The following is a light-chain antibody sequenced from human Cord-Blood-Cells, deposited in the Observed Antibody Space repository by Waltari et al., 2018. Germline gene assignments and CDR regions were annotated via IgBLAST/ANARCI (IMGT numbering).Light chain of an antibody. Sequence: QSVLPQPPSASGSPGQSVTISCTGTSSDVGGYNYVSWYQQHPGKVPKLMIYEVSKRPSGVPDRFAGSKSGNTASLTVSGLQAEDEADYYCSSYAGSNNLVFGGGTKLTVL. CDR2: EVS. CDR3: SSYAGSNNLV. V-gene: IGLV2-8*01. J-gene: IGLJ3*02. CDR1: SSDVGGYNY.